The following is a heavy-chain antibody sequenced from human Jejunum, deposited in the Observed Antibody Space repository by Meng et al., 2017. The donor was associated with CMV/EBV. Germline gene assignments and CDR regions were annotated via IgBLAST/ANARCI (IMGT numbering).Heavy chain of an antibody. Sequence: QVQLVQSWAEVKKPGVSLKLSRETSGFTFTTYFMHGLRQAPGQGLQWMGLFNPNGDVTTYSPRFQGRITLTGDTSTSTLYMELSSLTSDDTAVYYCAREMPMTCYFDQWGQGTLVTVSS. V-gene: IGHV1-46*01. CDR1: GFTFTTYF. J-gene: IGHJ4*03. CDR2: FNPNGDVT. D-gene: IGHD3-22*01. CDR3: AREMPMTCYFDQ.